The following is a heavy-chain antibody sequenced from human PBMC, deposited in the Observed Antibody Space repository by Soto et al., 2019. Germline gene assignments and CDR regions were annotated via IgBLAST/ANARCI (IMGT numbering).Heavy chain of an antibody. D-gene: IGHD2-2*01. CDR1: GGTFSSYA. CDR2: IIPMLGSA. V-gene: IGHV1-69*13. Sequence: GASVKVSCKASGGTFSSYAISWVRQAPGQGLEWMGGIIPMLGSATYVQKFRGRVTITADESTSTSYMDLSSLRSEDSAVYYCARGTRDCSTTSCYSPQGYYRHDMDVWGPGTTVTVSS. CDR3: ARGTRDCSTTSCYSPQGYYRHDMDV. J-gene: IGHJ6*02.